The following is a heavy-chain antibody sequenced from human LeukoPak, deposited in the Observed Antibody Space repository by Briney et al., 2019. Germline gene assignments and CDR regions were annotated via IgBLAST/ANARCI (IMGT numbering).Heavy chain of an antibody. D-gene: IGHD3-3*01. CDR2: INHSGST. J-gene: IGHJ4*02. CDR1: GGSFSGYY. V-gene: IGHV4-34*01. CDR3: ARGLFDFWSGPYFDY. Sequence: PSETLSLTCAVYGGSFSGYYWSWIRQPPGKGLEWIGEINHSGSTNYNPSLKSRVTLSVDTSKNQFSLKLSSVTAADTAVYYCARGLFDFWSGPYFDYWGQGTLVTVSS.